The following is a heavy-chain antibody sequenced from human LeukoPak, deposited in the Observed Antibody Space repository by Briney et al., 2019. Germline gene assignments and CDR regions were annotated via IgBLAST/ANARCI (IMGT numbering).Heavy chain of an antibody. CDR3: ARGGWSLDD. D-gene: IGHD6-19*01. Sequence: SETLSLTCIVPGGSITGYYWSWIRQPPGKGLEWIGYTHSNGDTNYNPSLKSRVTISVDTSQSQFSLRLNSVTAADAAMHHCARGGWSLDDWGQGSLVAVSS. CDR1: GGSITGYY. V-gene: IGHV4-59*01. CDR2: THSNGDT. J-gene: IGHJ4*02.